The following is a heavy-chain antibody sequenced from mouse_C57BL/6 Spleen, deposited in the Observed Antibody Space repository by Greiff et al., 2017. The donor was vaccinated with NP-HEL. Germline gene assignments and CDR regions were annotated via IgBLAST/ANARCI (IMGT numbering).Heavy chain of an antibody. D-gene: IGHD2-5*01. CDR1: GYTFTSYW. CDR3: TGYSNCPFDY. Sequence: VHVKQSGTVLARPGASVKMSCKTSGYTFTSYWMHWVKQRPGQGLEWIGAIYPGNSDTSYNQKFKGKAKLTAVTSASTAYMELSSLTNEDSAVYYCTGYSNCPFDYWGQGTTLTVSS. V-gene: IGHV1-5*01. J-gene: IGHJ2*01. CDR2: IYPGNSDT.